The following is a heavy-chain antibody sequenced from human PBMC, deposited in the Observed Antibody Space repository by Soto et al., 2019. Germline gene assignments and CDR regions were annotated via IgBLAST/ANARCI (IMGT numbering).Heavy chain of an antibody. CDR3: ARGPGLEWLLEVYYYYYYYMVV. CDR1: GYSFTSYY. CDR2: INPSGGST. D-gene: IGHD3-3*01. V-gene: IGHV1-46*01. J-gene: IGHJ6*03. Sequence: ASVKVSCKASGYSFTSYYMHWVRQAPGQGLEWMGIINPSGGSTSYAQKFQGRVTMTRDTSTSTVYMELSSLRSEDTAVYYCARGPGLEWLLEVYYYYYYYMVVWGKGTTVTVFS.